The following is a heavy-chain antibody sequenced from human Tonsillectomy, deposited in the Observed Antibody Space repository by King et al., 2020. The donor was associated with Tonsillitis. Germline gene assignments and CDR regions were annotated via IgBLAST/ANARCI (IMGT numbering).Heavy chain of an antibody. V-gene: IGHV4-34*01. CDR2: INHGGNT. Sequence: QVQLQQWGAGLLKPSETLSLTCTVYGGSFSGYYWSWIRQPPGKGLEWIGEINHGGNTDHNPSLKSRITISVDMSKNQFSLKLSSVTAADTAVYFCARGAGYCSGDTCSQYMDVWGKGTTVTVSS. CDR3: ARGAGYCSGDTCSQYMDV. D-gene: IGHD2-15*01. J-gene: IGHJ6*03. CDR1: GGSFSGYY.